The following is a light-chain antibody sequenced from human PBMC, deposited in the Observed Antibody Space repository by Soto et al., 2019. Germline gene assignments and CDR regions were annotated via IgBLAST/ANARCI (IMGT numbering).Light chain of an antibody. Sequence: EIVLTQSPGTLSLSPGERATLSCRASQSFTSSYLAWYQQRPGQAPRLLIYGASSRATGIPDRFSGSGSGTDFTLTISRLEPEDFAVYYCQQSGTVGQGTKVDI. CDR3: QQSGT. CDR2: GAS. V-gene: IGKV3-20*01. J-gene: IGKJ1*01. CDR1: QSFTSSY.